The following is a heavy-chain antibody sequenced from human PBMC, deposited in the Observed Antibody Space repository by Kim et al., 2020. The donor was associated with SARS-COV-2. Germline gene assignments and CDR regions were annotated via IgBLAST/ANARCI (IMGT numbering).Heavy chain of an antibody. J-gene: IGHJ4*02. CDR3: ARGDYTHNSLNEY. Sequence: GGSLRLSCAASGFSFSSYGMHWVRQAPGKGLEWVAVIWYDGSNKYYADSVKGRFTISRDNSKNTLYLQMNSLRAEDTAVYYCARGDYTHNSLNEYWGQGALVTVSS. D-gene: IGHD4-4*01. CDR1: GFSFSSYG. V-gene: IGHV3-33*01. CDR2: IWYDGSNK.